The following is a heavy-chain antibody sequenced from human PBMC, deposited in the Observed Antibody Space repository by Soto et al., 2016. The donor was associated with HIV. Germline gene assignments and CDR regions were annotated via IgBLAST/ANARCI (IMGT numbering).Heavy chain of an antibody. D-gene: IGHD2-15*01. CDR2: IIPILGVA. CDR1: GGTFSTFG. CDR3: ARLTRDISP. J-gene: IGHJ5*02. Sequence: QVQLVQSGAEVKKPGSSVKVSCKASGGTFSTFGISWVRQAPGQGLEWMGGIIPILGVANYGQKFQGRVTITADKFTTTTYMELRRLRSEDTAVYYCARLTRDISPWGQGTLVTVSS. V-gene: IGHV1-69*10.